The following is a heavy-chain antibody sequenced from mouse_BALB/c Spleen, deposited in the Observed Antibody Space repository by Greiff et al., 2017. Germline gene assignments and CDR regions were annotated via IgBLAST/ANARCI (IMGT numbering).Heavy chain of an antibody. D-gene: IGHD2-1*01. J-gene: IGHJ2*01. CDR2: ISNLAYSI. CDR3: ARALYGNYPFDY. V-gene: IGHV5-15*02. CDR1: GFTFSDYG. Sequence: EVNVVESGGGLVQPGGSRKLSCAASGFTFSDYGMAWVRQAPGKGPEWVAFISNLAYSIYYADTVTGRFTISRENAKNTLYLEMSSLRSEDTAMYYCARALYGNYPFDYWGQGTTLTVSS.